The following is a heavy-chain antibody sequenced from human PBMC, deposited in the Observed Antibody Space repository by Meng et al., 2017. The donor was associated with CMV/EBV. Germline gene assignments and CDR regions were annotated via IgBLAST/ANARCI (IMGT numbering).Heavy chain of an antibody. CDR3: ARDQMVRGVYYYYYGMDV. Sequence: SETLSLTCTVSGGSVSSGSYDWSWIRQHPGKGREWIGYIYDSGSTNYNPSLKRRVTIAVDTSKNQFSLKLSSVTAADTAVYYCARDQMVRGVYYYYYGMDVWGQGTTVTVSS. J-gene: IGHJ6*02. CDR1: GGSVSSGSYD. V-gene: IGHV4-61*01. CDR2: IYDSGST. D-gene: IGHD3-10*01.